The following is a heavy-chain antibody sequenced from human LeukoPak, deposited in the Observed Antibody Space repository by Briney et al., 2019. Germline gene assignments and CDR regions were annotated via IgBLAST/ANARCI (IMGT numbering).Heavy chain of an antibody. CDR1: GGSFSGYY. Sequence: SETLSLTCAVYGGSFSGYYWSWIRQPPGKGLEWIGEINHSGSINYNPSLKSRVTVSVDTSKNQFSLKLSSVTAADTAVYYCARKCSSTSCYNYSGQKALVTASS. J-gene: IGHJ4*02. CDR3: ARKCSSTSCYNY. D-gene: IGHD2-2*01. CDR2: INHSGSI. V-gene: IGHV4-34*01.